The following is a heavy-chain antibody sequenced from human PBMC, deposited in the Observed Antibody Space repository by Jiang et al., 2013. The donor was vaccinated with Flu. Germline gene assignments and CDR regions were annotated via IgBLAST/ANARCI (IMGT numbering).Heavy chain of an antibody. CDR3: ARHIPHIARIQLWHPLDY. J-gene: IGHJ4*02. CDR1: GYSFTSYW. Sequence: GAEVKKPGESLKISCKGSGYSFTSYWIGWVRQMPGKGLEWMGIIYPGDSDTRYSPSFQGQVTISADKSISTAYLQWSSLKASDTAMYYCARHIPHIARIQLWHPLDYWGQGTLVTVSS. D-gene: IGHD5-18*01. CDR2: IYPGDSDT. V-gene: IGHV5-51*01.